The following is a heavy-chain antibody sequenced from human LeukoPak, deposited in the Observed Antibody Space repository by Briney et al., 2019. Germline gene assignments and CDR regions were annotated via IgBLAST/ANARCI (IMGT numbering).Heavy chain of an antibody. CDR3: ARSWAVVSPLDY. J-gene: IGHJ4*02. CDR2: IYSGGSR. Sequence: GGSLRLSCAASELTVSSNYMSWVRQAPGKGLERVSVIYSGGSRYYADSVKGRFTISRDNSKNTLYLQMNSLRAEDTAVYYCARSWAVVSPLDYWGQGTLVTVSS. V-gene: IGHV3-53*01. CDR1: ELTVSSNY. D-gene: IGHD4-23*01.